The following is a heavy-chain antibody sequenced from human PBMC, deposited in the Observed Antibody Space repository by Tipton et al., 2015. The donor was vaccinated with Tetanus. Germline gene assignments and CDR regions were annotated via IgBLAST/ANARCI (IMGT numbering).Heavy chain of an antibody. V-gene: IGHV1-2*02. Sequence: QLVQSGAEVKKPGASVKVSCKASGYTFTGYYIYWVRQAPGQGLEWMGWIDPNSGGTVYAQKFQGRVAMTRDTSISTAYMELRSLRSDDTAVYYCARDRGDYIYYGMDVWGPGTTVTVS. J-gene: IGHJ6*02. CDR2: IDPNSGGT. D-gene: IGHD3-22*01. CDR3: ARDRGDYIYYGMDV. CDR1: GYTFTGYY.